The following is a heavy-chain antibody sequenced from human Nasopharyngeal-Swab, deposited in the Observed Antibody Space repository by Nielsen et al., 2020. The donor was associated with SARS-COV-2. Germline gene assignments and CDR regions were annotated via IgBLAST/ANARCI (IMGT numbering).Heavy chain of an antibody. D-gene: IGHD6-13*01. Sequence: GESLKISCAASGFTFSSYWMSWVRQDPGKGLEWVANIKQDGSEKYYVDSVKGRFTISRDNAKNSLYLQMNSLRAEDTAVYYCARLGGSSWYFDYWGQGTLVTVSS. CDR2: IKQDGSEK. V-gene: IGHV3-7*04. CDR3: ARLGGSSWYFDY. CDR1: GFTFSSYW. J-gene: IGHJ4*02.